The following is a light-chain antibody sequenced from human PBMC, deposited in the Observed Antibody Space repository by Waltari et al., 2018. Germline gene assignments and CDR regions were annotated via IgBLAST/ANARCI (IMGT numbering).Light chain of an antibody. CDR2: AAS. J-gene: IGKJ4*01. Sequence: EIQMTQSPSSLSTSVGDRVTITCQTSQEISNYLNWYQHKPGKAPKLLFYAASNLETGVPSRLSGSGSGTNFTFTISSLQPEDIATYYCQQHDNLPLAFGGGTKVEIK. CDR3: QQHDNLPLA. CDR1: QEISNY. V-gene: IGKV1-33*01.